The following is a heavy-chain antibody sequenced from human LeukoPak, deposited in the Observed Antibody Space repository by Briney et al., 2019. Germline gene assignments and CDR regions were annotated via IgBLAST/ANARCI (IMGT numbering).Heavy chain of an antibody. CDR3: ARGHCGSVTCQRNWFDP. D-gene: IGHD2-21*01. CDR2: MNPNSGDA. J-gene: IGHJ5*02. CDR1: GYTFTGFY. Sequence: AASVKVSCKASGYTFTGFYIHWLRQAPGQGLEWMGWMNPNSGDANYAPKFQGRVTMTRDTSISTAYMELSSLRFDDTAVYYCARGHCGSVTCQRNWFDPWGQGSLVTVSS. V-gene: IGHV1-2*02.